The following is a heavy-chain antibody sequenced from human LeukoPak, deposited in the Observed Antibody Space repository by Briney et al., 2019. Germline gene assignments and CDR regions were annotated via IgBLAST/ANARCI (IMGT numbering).Heavy chain of an antibody. CDR3: ARDITIQGYFDY. J-gene: IGHJ4*02. CDR1: GGTFSSYA. CDR2: IIPILGIA. D-gene: IGHD3-3*01. V-gene: IGHV1-69*04. Sequence: SVKVSCKASGGTFSSYAISWVRQAPGQGLEWMGRIIPILGIANYAQKFQGRVTITADKSTSTAYMELSSLRSEDTAVYYCARDITIQGYFDYWGQGTLVTVSS.